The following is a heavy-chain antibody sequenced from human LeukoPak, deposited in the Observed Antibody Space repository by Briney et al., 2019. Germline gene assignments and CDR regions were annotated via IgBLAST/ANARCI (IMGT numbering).Heavy chain of an antibody. Sequence: SETLSLTCTVSGGSISRSGYYWGWIRQPPGKGLEWIGSIYYSGSTYDNPSLKSRVTISVDTSKNQFSLKVRSVTAADTAVYYCARASVVAAACNWFDPWGQGTLVTVSS. J-gene: IGHJ5*02. V-gene: IGHV4-39*01. D-gene: IGHD2-15*01. CDR2: IYYSGST. CDR3: ARASVVAAACNWFDP. CDR1: GGSISRSGYY.